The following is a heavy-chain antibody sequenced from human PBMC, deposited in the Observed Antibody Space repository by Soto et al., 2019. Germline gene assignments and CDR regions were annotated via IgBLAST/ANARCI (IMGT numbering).Heavy chain of an antibody. CDR3: AKDGNLLDVYSEV. Sequence: GGSLRSSCVGSGIEFSNYAMSWVRQAPGKGLELVSIVSASGRSRYHADSVKGRFTISRDNSNNTLYLHMTNLRAEDPAVYYCAKDGNLLDVYSEVWGHGTPVNVSS. J-gene: IGHJ4*01. CDR1: GIEFSNYA. V-gene: IGHV3-23*01. D-gene: IGHD2-21*01. CDR2: VSASGRSR.